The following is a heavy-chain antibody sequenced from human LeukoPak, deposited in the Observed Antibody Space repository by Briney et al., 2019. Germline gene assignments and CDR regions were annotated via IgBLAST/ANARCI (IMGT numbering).Heavy chain of an antibody. CDR2: ISYDGSNK. D-gene: IGHD3-10*01. CDR3: ARDGELWFGDGDYFDY. J-gene: IGHJ4*02. Sequence: GKSLRLSCAVSGVTFSSYDFHWVRQAPGKGLEWVAVISYDGSNKYYADSVKGRFTISRDNSKNTLYLQMNSLRAEDTAVYYCARDGELWFGDGDYFDYWGQGTLVTVSS. V-gene: IGHV3-30*04. CDR1: GVTFSSYD.